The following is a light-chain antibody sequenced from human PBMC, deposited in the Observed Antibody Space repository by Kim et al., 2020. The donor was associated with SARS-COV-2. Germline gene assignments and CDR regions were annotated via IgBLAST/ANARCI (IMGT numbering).Light chain of an antibody. J-gene: IGLJ3*02. CDR3: QSYDSRSVM. V-gene: IGLV1-40*01. CDR2: GNN. Sequence: PGERCTISCIGGSSNIGAGYDVHWYQQLPGTAPTLLIYGNNNRPSGVPDRFSGSKSGTSASLAITGLQAEDEADYYCQSYDSRSVMFGGGTQLTVL. CDR1: SSNIGAGYD.